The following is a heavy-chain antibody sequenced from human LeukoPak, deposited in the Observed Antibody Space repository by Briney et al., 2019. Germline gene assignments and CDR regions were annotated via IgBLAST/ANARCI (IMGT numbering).Heavy chain of an antibody. D-gene: IGHD2/OR15-2a*01. CDR1: GFTFSDNS. J-gene: IGHJ4*02. CDR2: ISSSSSSI. Sequence: AGGSLRLSCAASGFTFSDNSMNWVRQAPGEGLEWPSFISSSSSSIYYADSVKGRFTISRDNAKNTLYLQMNSLRAEDTAVYYCARAQTNSGYFDYWGQGTLVTVSS. CDR3: ARAQTNSGYFDY. V-gene: IGHV3-48*04.